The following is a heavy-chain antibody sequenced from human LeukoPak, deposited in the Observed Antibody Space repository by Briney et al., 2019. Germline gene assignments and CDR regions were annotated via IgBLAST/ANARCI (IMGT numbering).Heavy chain of an antibody. J-gene: IGHJ4*02. CDR3: VKDGWDC. CDR2: ISGTVDT. CDR1: GFTFSDYG. Sequence: PGGSLRLSCAASGFTFSDYGMKWVRQAPGKGLEWVSFISGTVDTYYADFVEGRFTISRVNSKNTLYLQMDTLRADDTAIYYCVKDGWDCWGQGTLVTVSS. D-gene: IGHD2-2*03. V-gene: IGHV3-23*01.